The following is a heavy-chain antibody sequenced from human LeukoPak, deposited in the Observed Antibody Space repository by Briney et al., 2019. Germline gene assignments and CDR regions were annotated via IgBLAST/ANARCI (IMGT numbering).Heavy chain of an antibody. CDR2: ISADGTI. V-gene: IGHV3-43*02. CDR1: GFTFDDYA. Sequence: GGSLRLSCAASGFTFDDYAMHWVRQAPGKGLEWVSLISADGTIYYADSVRGRFTISRDSNKNSLYLQMNSLRTEDTALYYCAKDLGYSSSPDFWGQGTLVTVSS. J-gene: IGHJ4*02. D-gene: IGHD6-13*01. CDR3: AKDLGYSSSPDF.